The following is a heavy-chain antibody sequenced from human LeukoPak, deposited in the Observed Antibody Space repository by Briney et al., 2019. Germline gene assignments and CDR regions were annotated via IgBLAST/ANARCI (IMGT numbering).Heavy chain of an antibody. D-gene: IGHD6-19*01. CDR1: GFTFSAST. J-gene: IGHJ4*02. CDR2: IWYDGSKK. CDR3: ARDPGYSSGWDFDY. V-gene: IGHV3-33*08. Sequence: GGSLRLSCAASGFTFSASTMSWVRQAPGKGLEWVAVIWYDGSKKYYSDSVKGRFTISRDNSKNTLYLQMNNLRAEDTAVYYCARDPGYSSGWDFDYWGQGILVTVPS.